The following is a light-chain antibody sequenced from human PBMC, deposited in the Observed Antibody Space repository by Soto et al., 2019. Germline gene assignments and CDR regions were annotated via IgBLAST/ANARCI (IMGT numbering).Light chain of an antibody. Sequence: QSVLTQPASVSGSTGQSITISCTGTSSDVGLYNYVSWYQQHPGKAPKLLIYDVSDRPSGVSNRFSGSKSGSTASLTISGLHAEDEGDYYCRSYTRTSTVKFGGGTKLTVL. CDR3: RSYTRTSTVK. CDR1: SSDVGLYNY. V-gene: IGLV2-14*03. J-gene: IGLJ2*01. CDR2: DVS.